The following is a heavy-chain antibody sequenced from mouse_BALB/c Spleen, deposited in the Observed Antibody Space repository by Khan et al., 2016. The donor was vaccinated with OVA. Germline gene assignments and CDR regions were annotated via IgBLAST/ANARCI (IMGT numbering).Heavy chain of an antibody. CDR3: ARLAYYYDSEGFAY. CDR2: ISSGGSYT. CDR1: GFTFSTYG. Sequence: EVELVESGGDLVKPEGSLKLSCAASGFTFSTYGMSWVRQTPDKRLEWVATISSGGSYTYYPDSVQGRFTISRDNAKNTLYLQMSSLKSEDTAMFYCARLAYYYDSEGFAYWGQRTLGTVSA. D-gene: IGHD1-1*01. V-gene: IGHV5-6*01. J-gene: IGHJ3*01.